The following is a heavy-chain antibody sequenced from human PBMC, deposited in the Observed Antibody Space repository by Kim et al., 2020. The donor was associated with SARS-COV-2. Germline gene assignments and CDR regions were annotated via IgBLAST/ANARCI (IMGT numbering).Heavy chain of an antibody. J-gene: IGHJ4*02. V-gene: IGHV5-51*01. Sequence: TPSFQGQVTISADKSISTAYLQWSSLKASDTAMYYCARQPYSSGWYKDYWGQGTLVTVSS. CDR3: ARQPYSSGWYKDY. D-gene: IGHD6-19*01.